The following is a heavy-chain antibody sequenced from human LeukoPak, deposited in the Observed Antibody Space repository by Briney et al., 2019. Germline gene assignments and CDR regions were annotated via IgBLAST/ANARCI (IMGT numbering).Heavy chain of an antibody. CDR2: IYYSGST. V-gene: IGHV4-59*11. CDR1: GGSISSHY. J-gene: IGHJ4*02. Sequence: ASETLSLTCTVSGGSISSHYWSWIRQPPGKGLEWIGYIYYSGSTNYNPSLKSQVTISVDTSKNQFSLKLSSVTAADTAVYYCAREVSSSFDYWGQGTLVTVSS. CDR3: AREVSSSFDY. D-gene: IGHD6-6*01.